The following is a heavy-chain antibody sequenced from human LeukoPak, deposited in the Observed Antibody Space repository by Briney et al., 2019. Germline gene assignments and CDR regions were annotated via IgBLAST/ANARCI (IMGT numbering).Heavy chain of an antibody. CDR2: LSGSGGST. V-gene: IGHV3-23*01. D-gene: IGHD5-18*01. CDR1: GFTFSSYA. Sequence: GGSLRLSCAASGFTFSSYAMTWVRQAPGKGLEWVSALSGSGGSTFYADSVKGRFTISRDNSKNTLYLQMNSLRAEDTAVYYCASGIQPRLSWFFDLWGRGTQVIVSS. CDR3: ASGIQPRLSWFFDL. J-gene: IGHJ2*01.